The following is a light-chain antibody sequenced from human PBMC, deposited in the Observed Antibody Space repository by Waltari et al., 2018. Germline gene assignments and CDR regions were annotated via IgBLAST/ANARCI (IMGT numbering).Light chain of an antibody. CDR2: DVS. Sequence: QSALTQPASVSGSPGQSITTPCTGTRSAVCTYDYVPWYQQHPCKSPKLMIYDVSYRPSGVSNRFSGSKSGNTASLTISGLQAEDEADYYCSSYITTNTLELFGGGTSLTVL. CDR3: SSYITTNTLEL. V-gene: IGLV2-14*03. CDR1: RSAVCTYDY. J-gene: IGLJ2*01.